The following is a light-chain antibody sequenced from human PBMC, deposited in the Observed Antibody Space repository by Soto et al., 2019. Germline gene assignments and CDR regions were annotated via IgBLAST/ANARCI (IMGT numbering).Light chain of an antibody. CDR3: PQSYSTSPGT. Sequence: DIQMTQSPSSLSASLGDRVTITCRSSQSISSYLNWYQQKPGKAPKLLIYAASSLQSGVPSRFRGSGSGTDFPLTISSLQPEDFATYYCPQSYSTSPGTFGQGTNLEIK. V-gene: IGKV1-39*01. CDR1: QSISSY. CDR2: AAS. J-gene: IGKJ2*02.